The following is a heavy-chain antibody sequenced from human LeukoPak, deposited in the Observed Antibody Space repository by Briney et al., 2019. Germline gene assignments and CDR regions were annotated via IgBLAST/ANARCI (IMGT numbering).Heavy chain of an antibody. CDR3: AAHTNSSSWYLSYYYYYYMDV. CDR1: GFTFSSYA. D-gene: IGHD6-13*01. J-gene: IGHJ6*03. V-gene: IGHV3-23*01. CDR2: ISSSGGST. Sequence: PGGSLRLSCAASGFTFSSYAMSWVRQAPGKGLEWVSAISSSGGSTYYADSVKGRFTISRDNSKNTLYLQMNSLRAEDTAVYYCAAHTNSSSWYLSYYYYYYMDVWGKGTTVTVSS.